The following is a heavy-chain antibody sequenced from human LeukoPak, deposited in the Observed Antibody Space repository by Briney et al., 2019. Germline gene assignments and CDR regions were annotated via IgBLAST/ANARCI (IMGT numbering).Heavy chain of an antibody. D-gene: IGHD6-19*01. J-gene: IGHJ4*02. CDR1: GGSFSGYY. V-gene: IGHV4-34*01. CDR3: ARSGSGGWIDH. Sequence: SETLSLTCAVYGGSFSGYYWSWIRQPPGKGLEWIGEISHSGSTNYNPSLKSRVTISVDTSKNQFSLQLNSVTPEDTAVYYCARSGSGGWIDHWGQGTLVTVSS. CDR2: ISHSGST.